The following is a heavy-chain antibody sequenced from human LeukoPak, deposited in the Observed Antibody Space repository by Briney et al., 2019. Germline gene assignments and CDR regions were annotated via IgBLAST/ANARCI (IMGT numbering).Heavy chain of an antibody. CDR3: ASQIGGPWGWFDP. D-gene: IGHD3-16*01. CDR2: IYYSGST. Sequence: SETLSLTCTVSGGSISSHYWSWIRQPPGKGLEWIGYIYYSGSTNYNPSLKSRVTISVDTSKNQFSLKLSSVTAADTAVYYCASQIGGPWGWFDPWGQGTLVTVSS. CDR1: GGSISSHY. V-gene: IGHV4-59*11. J-gene: IGHJ5*02.